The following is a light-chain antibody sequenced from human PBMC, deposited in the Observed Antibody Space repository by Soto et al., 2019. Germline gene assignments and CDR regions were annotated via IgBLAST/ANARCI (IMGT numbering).Light chain of an antibody. CDR2: SNN. V-gene: IGLV1-44*01. J-gene: IGLJ2*01. Sequence: QSVLTQPPSASGTPGQRVTISCSGSSSNIGSNAANWYRQLPGTAPELLIYSNNQRPSGVPDRFSCSKSGTSASLAISGLQSEDEADYYCASWDGSLNGRVFGGGTKLTVL. CDR1: SSNIGSNA. CDR3: ASWDGSLNGRV.